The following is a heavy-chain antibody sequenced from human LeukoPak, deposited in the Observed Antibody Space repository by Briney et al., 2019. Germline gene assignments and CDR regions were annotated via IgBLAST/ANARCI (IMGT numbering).Heavy chain of an antibody. CDR3: TRGLDVFDI. CDR1: GLTFRSYS. CDR2: IRQDGSEK. Sequence: PGGSLRLSCVVSGLTFRSYSMSWVRQAPGKGLEWVANIRQDGSEKYYVDFVKGRFTISRDNAKNSLYLQMNSLRAEDTAMFYCTRGLDVFDIWGRGTMVTVSS. V-gene: IGHV3-7*03. J-gene: IGHJ3*02.